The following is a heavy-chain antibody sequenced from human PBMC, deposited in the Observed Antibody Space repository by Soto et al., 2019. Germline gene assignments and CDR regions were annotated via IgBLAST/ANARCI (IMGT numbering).Heavy chain of an antibody. V-gene: IGHV1-2*02. CDR3: ARLALVTRIFDY. D-gene: IGHD2-21*02. Sequence: ASVKVSCKASGYTFTVYYMHWVRQAPGQGLEWMGWINPKSGGTMYPPFKGRVTISLDRSKNQFSLELGSVTAADTAVYYCARLALVTRIFDYWGQGTLVTVSS. CDR1: GYTFTVYY. J-gene: IGHJ4*02. CDR2: INPKSGGT.